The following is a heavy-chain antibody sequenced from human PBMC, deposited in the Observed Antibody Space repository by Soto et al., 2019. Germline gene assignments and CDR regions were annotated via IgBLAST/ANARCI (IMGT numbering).Heavy chain of an antibody. D-gene: IGHD3-10*01. CDR1: GFTFDDYT. J-gene: IGHJ6*02. V-gene: IGHV3-43*01. Sequence: GGSLRLSCAASGFTFDDYTMHWVRQAPGKGLEWVSLISWDGGSTYYADSVKGRFTISRDNSKNSLYLQMNSLRTEDTALYYCAKELITMVRGVAQNGMDVWGQGTTVTVSS. CDR3: AKELITMVRGVAQNGMDV. CDR2: ISWDGGST.